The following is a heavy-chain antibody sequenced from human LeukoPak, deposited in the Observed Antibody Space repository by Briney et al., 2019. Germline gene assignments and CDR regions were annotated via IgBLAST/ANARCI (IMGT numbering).Heavy chain of an antibody. J-gene: IGHJ4*02. CDR1: GGSISSYY. CDR2: IYTSGST. Sequence: SETLSLTCTVSGGSISSYYWSWIRQPAGKGLEWIGRIYTSGSTNYNPSLKSLLTMSVDTSKNQFSLKLSSVTAADTAVYYCASSPLSVAGDTFDYWGQGSLVTVSS. D-gene: IGHD6-19*01. V-gene: IGHV4-4*07. CDR3: ASSPLSVAGDTFDY.